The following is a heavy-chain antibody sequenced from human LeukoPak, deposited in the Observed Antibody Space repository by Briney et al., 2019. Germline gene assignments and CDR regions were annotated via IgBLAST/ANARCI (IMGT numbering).Heavy chain of an antibody. V-gene: IGHV5-51*01. CDR3: AKSGGAYNWFNS. CDR2: IYLGDSDT. D-gene: IGHD3-10*01. CDR1: GYRFISYW. J-gene: IGHJ5*01. Sequence: GESLKISCKCSGYRFISYWIAWVRQMPGKGLEWMGIIYLGDSDTRYSPSLQGQVTISADKSISTAYLQWSRLKASDTAMYYCAKSGGAYNWFNSWGQGTLVTVSS.